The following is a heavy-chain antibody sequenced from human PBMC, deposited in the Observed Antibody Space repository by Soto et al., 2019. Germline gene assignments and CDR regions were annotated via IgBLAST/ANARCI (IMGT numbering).Heavy chain of an antibody. V-gene: IGHV3-30-3*01. J-gene: IGHJ4*02. CDR1: GFTFSSSA. D-gene: IGHD6-6*01. CDR2: ISFDGSNE. CDR3: ARYVIGARGY. Sequence: QVQLVESGGGVVQPGRSLRLSCAASGFTFSSSAMHWVRQAPGKGLEWMTFISFDGSNEYYADSVKGRFTISRDNSKNTLYLQMNSLRVEDTAVYYCARYVIGARGYWGQGTLVTVSS.